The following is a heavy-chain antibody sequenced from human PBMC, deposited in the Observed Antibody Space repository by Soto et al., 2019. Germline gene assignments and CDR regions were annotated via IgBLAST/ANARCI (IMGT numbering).Heavy chain of an antibody. D-gene: IGHD4-17*01. CDR3: AREFHYGDYEGYFDY. J-gene: IGHJ4*02. V-gene: IGHV3-30-3*01. CDR2: ISYDGSNK. Sequence: QVQLVESGGGVVQPGRSLRLSCAASGFTFSSYAMHWVRQDPGKGLEWVAVISYDGSNKYYTDSVKGRFTISRDNSKNTLYLQMNSLRADDTAVYYCAREFHYGDYEGYFDYWGQGTLVTVSS. CDR1: GFTFSSYA.